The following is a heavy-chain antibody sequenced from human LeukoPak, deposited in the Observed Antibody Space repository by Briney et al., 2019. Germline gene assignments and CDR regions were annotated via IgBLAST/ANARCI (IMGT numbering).Heavy chain of an antibody. CDR3: ARVERGIVGATEVFDY. CDR2: ISSGSSYI. J-gene: IGHJ4*02. V-gene: IGHV3-21*01. Sequence: PGGSLRLSCAASGFTFSSYTMSWVRQAPGKGLEWVSSISSGSSYIYYADSVKGRFTISRDNANNSLYLQMNSLRAEDTAVYYCARVERGIVGATEVFDYWGQGTLVTVSS. D-gene: IGHD1-26*01. CDR1: GFTFSSYT.